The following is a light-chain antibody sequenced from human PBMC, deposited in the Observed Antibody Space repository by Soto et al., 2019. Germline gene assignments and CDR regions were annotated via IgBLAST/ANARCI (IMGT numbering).Light chain of an antibody. CDR1: SSDVGGYNY. V-gene: IGLV2-14*01. Sequence: QSALTQPASVSGSPGQSITISCTGTSSDVGGYNYVSWYQQHPGKAPKLMIYDVSNRPSGVSNRFSGSKSGKTASLTISGLQAEDEADYYCNSYTSSSTPYVFGTGTKVTVL. J-gene: IGLJ1*01. CDR3: NSYTSSSTPYV. CDR2: DVS.